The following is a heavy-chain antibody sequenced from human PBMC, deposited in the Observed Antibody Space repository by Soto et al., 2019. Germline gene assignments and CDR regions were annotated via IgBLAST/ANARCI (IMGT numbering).Heavy chain of an antibody. D-gene: IGHD1-1*01. CDR2: ISDYGIV. J-gene: IGHJ4*02. CDR1: GFSFRNYW. CDR3: ARGGLEAFDY. Sequence: EVQLVESGGGLVQSGGSLRLTCAASGFSFRNYWTHWVRQAPGKGLVWVSRISDYGIVSYEDSVEGRFTISRDDAKSELYPQRSSLRLEDTAMYYCARGGLEAFDYLGQGALVTVSS. V-gene: IGHV3-74*01.